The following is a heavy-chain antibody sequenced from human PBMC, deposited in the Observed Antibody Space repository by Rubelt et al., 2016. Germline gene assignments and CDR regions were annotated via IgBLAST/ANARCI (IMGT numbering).Heavy chain of an antibody. V-gene: IGHV4-34*01. CDR3: ARAGGTRSLLRGAIDI. Sequence: QVQLQQWGAGLLKPSETLSLTCAVYVGTFSDYSWTWIRKLPGKGLEWIGEITDAGDTTYNPSLKSRVTMSVDTSKNQFSLKPTSGTDAETAVFDCARAGGTRSLLRGAIDIRGQGTTVTVSS. D-gene: IGHD3-3*01. CDR1: VGTFSDYS. CDR2: ITDAGDT. J-gene: IGHJ3*02.